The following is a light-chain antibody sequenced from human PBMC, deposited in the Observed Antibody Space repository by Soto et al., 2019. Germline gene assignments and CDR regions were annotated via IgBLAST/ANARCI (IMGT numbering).Light chain of an antibody. CDR2: DAS. V-gene: IGKV3-11*01. Sequence: IVLTQSPYTLSLSPGERATLSCWASHSVTTHLAWFQQRPGQTPRLLIYDASTRAPGIPARFSGRGSGADLTLTISSLEPEDFAVYYCQQRSDSITFGQGTRLEI. CDR3: QQRSDSIT. J-gene: IGKJ5*01. CDR1: HSVTTH.